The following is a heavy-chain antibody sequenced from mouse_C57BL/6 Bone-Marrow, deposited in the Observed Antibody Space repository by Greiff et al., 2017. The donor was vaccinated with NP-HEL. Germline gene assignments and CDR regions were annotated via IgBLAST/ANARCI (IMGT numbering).Heavy chain of an antibody. J-gene: IGHJ1*03. CDR1: GFNIKDYY. V-gene: IGHV14-4*01. CDR3: TTIGVGLGYFDV. CDR2: IDPENGDT. Sequence: VQLQQSGAELVRPGASVKLSCTASGFNIKDYYMHWVKQRPEQGLEWIGWIDPENGDTEYASKFQGKATITADTSSNTAYLQLSSLTSEDTAVYYCTTIGVGLGYFDVWGTGTTVTVSS. D-gene: IGHD1-1*02.